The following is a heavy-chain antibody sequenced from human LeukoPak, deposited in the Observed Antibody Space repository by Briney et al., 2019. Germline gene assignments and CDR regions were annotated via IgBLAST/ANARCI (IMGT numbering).Heavy chain of an antibody. J-gene: IGHJ4*02. V-gene: IGHV3-33*01. CDR1: GFTFSSYG. CDR3: ARDPGHSGWYGDY. Sequence: GGSLRLSCAASGFTFSSYGMHWVRQAPGKGLEWVSIIWYDGSNKYYADYVKGRFIISKDNSKNTLYLQMNSLRAEDTAVYYCARDPGHSGWYGDYWGQGTLATVSS. D-gene: IGHD6-19*01. CDR2: IWYDGSNK.